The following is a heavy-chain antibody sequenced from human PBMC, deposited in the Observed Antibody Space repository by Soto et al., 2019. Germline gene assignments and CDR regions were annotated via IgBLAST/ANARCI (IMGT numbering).Heavy chain of an antibody. Sequence: EVQLVESGGGLVQPGRSLRLSCAASGFTFDDYAMHWVRQAPGKGLEWASGISWNSGSIGYADSVKGRFTISRDNAKNSLYLQMNSLRAEDTALYYCAKDVCSGGSCYSDYWGQGTLVTVSS. J-gene: IGHJ4*02. V-gene: IGHV3-9*01. CDR2: ISWNSGSI. CDR3: AKDVCSGGSCYSDY. CDR1: GFTFDDYA. D-gene: IGHD2-15*01.